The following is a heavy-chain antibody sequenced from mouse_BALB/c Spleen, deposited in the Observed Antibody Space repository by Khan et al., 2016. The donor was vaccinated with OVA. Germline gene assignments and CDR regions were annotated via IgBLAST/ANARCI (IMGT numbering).Heavy chain of an antibody. CDR1: GFTFSDYY. CDR2: ISDGGSYT. V-gene: IGHV5-4*02. Sequence: EVELVESGGGLVKPGGSLKLSCAASGFTFSDYYMYWVRQTPEKRLEWVANISDGGSYTYYPDSVKGRFPISRDNAKNNLYLQMSSLKSEDTAIYYCARAGYGAFAYWGQGTLVTVSA. J-gene: IGHJ3*01. D-gene: IGHD1-1*02. CDR3: ARAGYGAFAY.